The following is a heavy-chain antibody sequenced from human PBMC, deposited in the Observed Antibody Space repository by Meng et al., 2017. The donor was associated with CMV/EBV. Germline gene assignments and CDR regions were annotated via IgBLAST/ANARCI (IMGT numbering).Heavy chain of an antibody. J-gene: IGHJ3*02. CDR2: ISYDGSNK. CDR1: GFTFSSYA. V-gene: IGHV3-30-3*01. D-gene: IGHD2-2*01. Sequence: SWAASGFTFSSYAMHWVRQAPGKGLEWVAVISYDGSNKYYADSVKGRFTISRDNSKNTLYLQMNSLRAEDTAVYYCASYCSSTSCWNAFDIWGQGTMVTVSS. CDR3: ASYCSSTSCWNAFDI.